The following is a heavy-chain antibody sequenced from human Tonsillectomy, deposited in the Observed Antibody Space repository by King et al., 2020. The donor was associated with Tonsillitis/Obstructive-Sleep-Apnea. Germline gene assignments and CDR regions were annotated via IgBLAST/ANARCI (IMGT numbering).Heavy chain of an antibody. CDR1: GGSFSGYY. J-gene: IGHJ6*03. D-gene: IGHD5-12*01. Sequence: VQLQQWGAGLLKPSETLSLTCAVYGGSFSGYYWSWIRQPPGKGLEWIGEINHSGSTNYNPSLKSRVTISVDTSKNQFSLKLSSVTAADTAVYYCARVHIVATIRSTGYYYYYYMDVWGKGTTVTVSS. CDR2: INHSGST. V-gene: IGHV4-34*01. CDR3: ARVHIVATIRSTGYYYYYYMDV.